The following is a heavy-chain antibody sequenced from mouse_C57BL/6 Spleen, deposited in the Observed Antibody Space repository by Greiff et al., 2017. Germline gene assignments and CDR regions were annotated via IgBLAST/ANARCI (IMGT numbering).Heavy chain of an antibody. J-gene: IGHJ4*01. D-gene: IGHD3-1*01. V-gene: IGHV5-6*01. CDR3: ARQGTSSGYYAMDY. CDR1: GFTFSSYG. CDR2: ISSGGSYT. Sequence: EVQVVESGGDLVKPGGSLKLSCAASGFTFSSYGMSWVRQTPDKRLEWVATISSGGSYTYYPDSVKGRFPISRDNAKNTLYLQMSSRKSEDTAMYYCARQGTSSGYYAMDYWGQGTSVTVSS.